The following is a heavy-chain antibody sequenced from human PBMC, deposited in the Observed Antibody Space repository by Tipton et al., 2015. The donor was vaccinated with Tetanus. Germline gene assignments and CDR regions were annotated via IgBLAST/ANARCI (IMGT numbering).Heavy chain of an antibody. CDR2: IYFSGST. D-gene: IGHD6-6*01. V-gene: IGHV4-31*03. Sequence: TLSLTCTVSGGSLSRGGYYWTWIRQNPGKGLEWIGDIYFSGSTYYNPSLKSRVTISVDTSKNHFSLRLNSVTAADTAFYYCARDQARGARGWTYRDSWGQGTLVTVSS. CDR1: GGSLSRGGYY. J-gene: IGHJ4*02. CDR3: ARDQARGARGWTYRDS.